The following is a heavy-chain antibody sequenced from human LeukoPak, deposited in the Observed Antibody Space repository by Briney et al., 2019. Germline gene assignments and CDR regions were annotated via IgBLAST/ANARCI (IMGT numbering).Heavy chain of an antibody. CDR2: IWCDGSNK. Sequence: PGGSLRLSCAASGFTFSSYGMHWVRQAPGKGLEWVAVIWCDGSNKYYADSVKGRFTISRDNSKNTLYLQMNSLRAEDTAVYYCASARVPAAIGPGGMDVWREGTTVT. CDR1: GFTFSSYG. CDR3: ASARVPAAIGPGGMDV. J-gene: IGHJ6*01. V-gene: IGHV3-33*01. D-gene: IGHD2-2*01.